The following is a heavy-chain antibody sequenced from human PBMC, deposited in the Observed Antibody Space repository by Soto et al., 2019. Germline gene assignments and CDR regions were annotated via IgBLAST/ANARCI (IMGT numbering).Heavy chain of an antibody. CDR2: IKQDGSEK. V-gene: IGHV3-7*04. CDR1: GFTFSSYW. CDR3: ARDGCYCSGGSCYSGCYYYYGMDV. J-gene: IGHJ6*02. D-gene: IGHD2-15*01. Sequence: EVQLVESGGGLVQPGGSLRLSCAASGFTFSSYWMSWVRQAPGKGLEWVANIKQDGSEKYYVDSVKGRFTISRDNAKNSLYLQMNSLRAEDTAVYYCARDGCYCSGGSCYSGCYYYYGMDVWGQGTTVTVSS.